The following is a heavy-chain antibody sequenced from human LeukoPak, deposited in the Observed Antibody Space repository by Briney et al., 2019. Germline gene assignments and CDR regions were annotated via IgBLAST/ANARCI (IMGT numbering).Heavy chain of an antibody. D-gene: IGHD3-9*01. CDR1: GYTFTSYD. CDR3: ARGGARYYDILPGYYYYGMDV. CDR2: MNPNSGNT. J-gene: IGHJ6*02. Sequence: ASVKVSCKASGYTFTSYDINWVRQATGQGLEWMGWMNPNSGNTGYAQKFQGRVTMTRNNSISTAYMELSSLRSEDTAVYYCARGGARYYDILPGYYYYGMDVWGQGTTVTVSS. V-gene: IGHV1-8*01.